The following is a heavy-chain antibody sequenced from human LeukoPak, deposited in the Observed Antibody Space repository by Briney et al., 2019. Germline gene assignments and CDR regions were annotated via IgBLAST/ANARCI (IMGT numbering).Heavy chain of an antibody. CDR1: GGSFSGYY. Sequence: SETLSLTCAVYGGSFSGYYWSWIRQPPGKGLEWIGEINHSGSTNYNPSLKSRVTISVDTSKNQFSLKLSSVTAADTAVYYCASQGYCSGGSCFPFDYWGQGTLVTVSS. V-gene: IGHV4-34*01. CDR2: INHSGST. D-gene: IGHD2-15*01. CDR3: ASQGYCSGGSCFPFDY. J-gene: IGHJ4*02.